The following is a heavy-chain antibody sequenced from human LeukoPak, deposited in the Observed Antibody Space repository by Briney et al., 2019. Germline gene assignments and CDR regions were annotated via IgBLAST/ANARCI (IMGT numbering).Heavy chain of an antibody. D-gene: IGHD3-16*01. CDR3: ARAPANYGIDDY. J-gene: IGHJ4*02. Sequence: ALVKVSCKASGYTFTSYYMHWVRQAPGQGLEWVGIINPSVGSTSYAPKLQGRVTMTRDTSTNTVYMELSSLRSEDTAVYYCARAPANYGIDDYWGQGTLVTVSS. V-gene: IGHV1-46*04. CDR1: GYTFTSYY. CDR2: INPSVGST.